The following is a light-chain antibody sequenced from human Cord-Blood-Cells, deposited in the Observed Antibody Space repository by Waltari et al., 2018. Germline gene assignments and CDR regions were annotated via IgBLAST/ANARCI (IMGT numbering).Light chain of an antibody. CDR1: QSVLYSSNNKNY. Sequence: DIVMTQSPDSLAVSLGERATINCKSCQSVLYSSNNKNYLAWYQQKPGQPPKLLIYWASTRESGVPDRFRGSGSGTDFTLTISSLQAEDVAVYYCQQYYSTPYTFGQGTKLEIK. J-gene: IGKJ2*01. CDR3: QQYYSTPYT. V-gene: IGKV4-1*01. CDR2: WAS.